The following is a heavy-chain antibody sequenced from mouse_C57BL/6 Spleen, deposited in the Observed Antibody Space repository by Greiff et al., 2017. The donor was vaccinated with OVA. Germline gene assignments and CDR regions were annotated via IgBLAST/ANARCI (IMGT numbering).Heavy chain of an antibody. D-gene: IGHD1-1*01. Sequence: EEQRVESGGDLVKPGGSLKLSCAASGFTFSSYGMSWVRQTPDKRLEWVATISSGGSYTYYPDSVKGRFTISRDNAKNTLYLQMSSLKSEDTAMYYCARQTTDWYFDVWGTGTTVTVSS. CDR3: ARQTTDWYFDV. CDR1: GFTFSSYG. J-gene: IGHJ1*03. CDR2: ISSGGSYT. V-gene: IGHV5-6*01.